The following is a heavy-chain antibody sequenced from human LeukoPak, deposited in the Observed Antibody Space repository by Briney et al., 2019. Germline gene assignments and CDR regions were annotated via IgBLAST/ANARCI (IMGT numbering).Heavy chain of an antibody. D-gene: IGHD3-16*01. V-gene: IGHV3-33*01. Sequence: GSSLTLPCAPSGLPLCRYGMLWLRQARGRGVDWVAVLWYDGISKYCLDSVRGRFPISRDNSKTTLSLQLSSMRAEDRAVQYCAATSYYGGGRRYSGYWGQGTPVTVSS. J-gene: IGHJ4*02. CDR1: GLPLCRYG. CDR3: AATSYYGGGRRYSGY. CDR2: LWYDGISK.